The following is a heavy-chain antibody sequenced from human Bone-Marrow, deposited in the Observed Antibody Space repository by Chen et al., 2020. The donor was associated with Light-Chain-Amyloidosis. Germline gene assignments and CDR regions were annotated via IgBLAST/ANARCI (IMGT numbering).Heavy chain of an antibody. CDR3: TREGGYFDF. J-gene: IGHJ4*02. Sequence: GGSLRLSCATSGFNFSSFGMSWVRQAPGKGLEWVSTVSGSTVSTYYAGAVKGRFIISRDNSKSTLYLQMNSLRAGDTAVYFCTREGGYFDFWGQGSLVTVSS. CDR1: GFNFSSFG. CDR2: VSGSTVST. V-gene: IGHV3-23*01. D-gene: IGHD3-10*01.